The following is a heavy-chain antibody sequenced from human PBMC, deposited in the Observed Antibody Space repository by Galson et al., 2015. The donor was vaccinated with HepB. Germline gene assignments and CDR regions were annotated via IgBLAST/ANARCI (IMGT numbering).Heavy chain of an antibody. V-gene: IGHV3-53*04. D-gene: IGHD3-10*01. Sequence: SLRLSCAASGFTVSSNYMSWVRQAPGKGLEWVSVIYSGGSTYYADSVKGRFTISRHNSKNTLYLQMNSLRAEDTAVYYCARSSSMVRGVIDYWGQGTLVIVSS. CDR1: GFTVSSNY. CDR2: IYSGGST. CDR3: ARSSSMVRGVIDY. J-gene: IGHJ4*02.